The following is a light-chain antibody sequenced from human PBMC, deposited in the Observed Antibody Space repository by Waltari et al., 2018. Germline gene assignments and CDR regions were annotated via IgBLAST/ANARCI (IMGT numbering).Light chain of an antibody. CDR2: YAS. J-gene: IGKJ1*01. CDR1: QSIGRH. CDR3: HQSSTLPQT. Sequence: IVLTQSPDFQSVTPKEQVSMTCRASQSIGRHLHWYQQKPDQCPRLLIKYASQSLPGVPSRFSGSGSGTDFTLTIKSLEAEDAATYFCHQSSTLPQTFGQGTRVEIK. V-gene: IGKV6-21*01.